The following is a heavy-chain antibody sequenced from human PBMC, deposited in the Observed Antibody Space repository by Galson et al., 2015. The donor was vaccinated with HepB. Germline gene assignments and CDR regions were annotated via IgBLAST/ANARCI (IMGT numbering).Heavy chain of an antibody. Sequence: SLRLSCAASGFTFSSYSMNWVRQAPGKGLEWVSYISSSSSTIYYADSVKGRFTISRDNAKNSLYLQMNSLRAEDTAVYYCARDRGGSGSYPSYYYDMDVWGQGTAVTVSS. D-gene: IGHD3-10*01. CDR2: ISSSSSTI. J-gene: IGHJ6*02. V-gene: IGHV3-48*04. CDR3: ARDRGGSGSYPSYYYDMDV. CDR1: GFTFSSYS.